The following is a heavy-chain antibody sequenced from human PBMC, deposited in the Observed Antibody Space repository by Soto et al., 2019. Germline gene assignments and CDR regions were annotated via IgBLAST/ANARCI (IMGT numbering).Heavy chain of an antibody. Sequence: PGGSLRLSCAASGFTFSSYGMHWVRQAPGKGLEWVAVIWYDGSNKYHADSVKGRFTISRDNSKNTLYLQMNSLRAEDTSMYYCAREGSVGVTSRAPLDSWGQGT. V-gene: IGHV3-33*01. CDR1: GFTFSSYG. CDR2: IWYDGSNK. J-gene: IGHJ4*02. D-gene: IGHD1-26*01. CDR3: AREGSVGVTSRAPLDS.